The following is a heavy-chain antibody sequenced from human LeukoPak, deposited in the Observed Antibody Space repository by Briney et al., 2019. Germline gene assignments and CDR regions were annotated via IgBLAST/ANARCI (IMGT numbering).Heavy chain of an antibody. CDR2: IYYSGSS. D-gene: IGHD2-15*01. V-gene: IGHV4-61*08. CDR1: GGSVSSGDYY. J-gene: IGHJ4*02. CDR3: ARMESWVLPTGPRGFDH. Sequence: PSETLSLTCTVSGGSVSSGDYYWSWVRQPPGKGLEWIGYIYYSGSSEYNPSLKSRVTMSVDTSKNPFSLKVSSVTAADTAVYYCARMESWVLPTGPRGFDHWGQGTLVTVSS.